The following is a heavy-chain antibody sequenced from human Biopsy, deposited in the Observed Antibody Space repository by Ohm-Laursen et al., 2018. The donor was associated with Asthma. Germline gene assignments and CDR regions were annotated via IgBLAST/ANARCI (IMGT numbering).Heavy chain of an antibody. D-gene: IGHD1-1*01. Sequence: GQTLSLTCAASGFVFSHYGMHWVRQGPGKGLEWVALVSSDGHNKYYADSVKGRFSISRDNSRNRLSLEINRLTVEDSAVYFCARQSGQDNGDRSAFDTWGQGTKVAVSS. J-gene: IGHJ3*02. CDR2: VSSDGHNK. CDR1: GFVFSHYG. CDR3: ARQSGQDNGDRSAFDT. V-gene: IGHV3-30*03.